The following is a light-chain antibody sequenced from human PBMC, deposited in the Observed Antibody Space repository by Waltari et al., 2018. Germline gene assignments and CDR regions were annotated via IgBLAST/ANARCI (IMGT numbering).Light chain of an antibody. V-gene: IGKV3-20*01. CDR3: QQCASSPWT. Sequence: EIVLTQSPGTLSLSPGERATLSCRASQSVSGAYLAWYQQKPGRAPRLLIYAASSRATGVPDRFSGSGSGTDFTLTISRLEPEDVAVFYCQQCASSPWTFGQGTKVDIK. CDR1: QSVSGAY. J-gene: IGKJ1*01. CDR2: AAS.